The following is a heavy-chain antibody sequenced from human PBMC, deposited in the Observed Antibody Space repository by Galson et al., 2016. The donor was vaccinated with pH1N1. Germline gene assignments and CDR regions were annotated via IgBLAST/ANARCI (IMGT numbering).Heavy chain of an antibody. J-gene: IGHJ6*03. D-gene: IGHD2-2*01. CDR1: GYTFVEVS. CDR2: FNPETGET. Sequence: SVKVSCKVSGYTFVEVSMNWVRQAPGKGLEWMGGFNPETGETVYAQNFQGRIIMTEDIPTETAYMEMTNLRSDDTAVYYCATGYRCTRTNCYGYYYHYMVVWGRGAAITVSS. CDR3: ATGYRCTRTNCYGYYYHYMVV. V-gene: IGHV1-24*01.